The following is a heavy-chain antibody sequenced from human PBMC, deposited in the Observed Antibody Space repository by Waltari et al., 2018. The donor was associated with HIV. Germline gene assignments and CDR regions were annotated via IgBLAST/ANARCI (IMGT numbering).Heavy chain of an antibody. Sequence: FGYNFTSYYVAWVRQMPGIGLQWMGIFYPGDSDVRYSPSFQGQVTISVDKSVNTAYLHWTRLKASDTAIYYCARLPYSSGWYFDNWGQGTLVTVSS. V-gene: IGHV5-51*01. D-gene: IGHD6-19*01. J-gene: IGHJ4*02. CDR1: GYNFTSYY. CDR3: ARLPYSSGWYFDN. CDR2: FYPGDSDV.